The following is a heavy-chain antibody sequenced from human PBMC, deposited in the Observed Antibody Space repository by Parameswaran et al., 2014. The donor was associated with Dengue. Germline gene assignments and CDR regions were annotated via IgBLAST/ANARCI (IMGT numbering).Heavy chain of an antibody. CDR3: ARTSYYYDSSSAFDY. Sequence: ARWIRQPPGKALEWLALIDWDDDKYYSTSLKTRLTISKDTSKNQVVLTMTNMDPVDTATYYCARTSYYYDSSSAFDYWGQGTLVTVSS. V-gene: IGHV2-70*01. D-gene: IGHD3-22*01. J-gene: IGHJ4*02. CDR2: IDWDDDK.